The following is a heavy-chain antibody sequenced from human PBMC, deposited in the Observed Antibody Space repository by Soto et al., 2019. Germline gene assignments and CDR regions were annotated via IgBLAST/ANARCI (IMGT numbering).Heavy chain of an antibody. Sequence: GGSLRLSCAASGFTFSSYWMSWVRQAPGKGLEWVANIKQDGSEKYYVDSVKGRFTISRDNAKNSLYLQMNSLRAEDTAVYYCAREPPTYSSSWYFDYWGQGTLVTVSS. D-gene: IGHD6-13*01. CDR2: IKQDGSEK. J-gene: IGHJ4*02. CDR1: GFTFSSYW. V-gene: IGHV3-7*01. CDR3: AREPPTYSSSWYFDY.